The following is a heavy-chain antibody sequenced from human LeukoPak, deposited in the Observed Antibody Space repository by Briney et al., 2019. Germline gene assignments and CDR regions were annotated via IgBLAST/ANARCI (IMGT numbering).Heavy chain of an antibody. CDR3: ARGTYYDFWSGSSFDY. CDR2: IKQDGSEK. V-gene: IGHV3-7*01. D-gene: IGHD3-3*01. CDR1: GFTFSSYW. Sequence: GGSLRLSCAASGFTFSSYWMSWVRQAPGKGLEWVANIKQDGSEKYYVDSVKGRFTISRDNAKNSLYLQMNSLRAEDTAVYYCARGTYYDFWSGSSFDYWGQGTLVTVSS. J-gene: IGHJ4*02.